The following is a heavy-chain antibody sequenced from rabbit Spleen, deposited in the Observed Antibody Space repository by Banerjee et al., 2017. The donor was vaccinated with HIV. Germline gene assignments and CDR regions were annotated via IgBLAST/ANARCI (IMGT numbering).Heavy chain of an antibody. D-gene: IGHD1-1*01. CDR1: GFDISKYG. J-gene: IGHJ3*01. CDR2: IDPIFGIT. V-gene: IGHV1S47*01. Sequence: QEQLVESGGGLVQPGGSLKLSCTVSGFDISKYGVTWVRQAPGKGLEWIGYIDPIFGITYYATWVNGRFTISSHDAQNTLYLQLSSLTAADTATYFCVRARPYPVVLWGQGTLVT. CDR3: VRARPYPVVL.